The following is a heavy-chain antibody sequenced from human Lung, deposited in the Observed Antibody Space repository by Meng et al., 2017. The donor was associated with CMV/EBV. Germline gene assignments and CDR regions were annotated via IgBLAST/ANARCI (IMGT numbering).Heavy chain of an antibody. CDR2: NSAYNGNT. Sequence: SVKVSXKASGYTFTSYGISWVRQAPGQGLEWMGWNSAYNGNTNYAQKFQGRVTMTTDASTSTAYMELRSLRSDDTAMYFCARADYLLVHYYYYGMDVWGQEXTVTV. CDR3: ARADYLLVHYYYYGMDV. CDR1: GYTFTSYG. V-gene: IGHV1-18*01. D-gene: IGHD4/OR15-4a*01. J-gene: IGHJ6*02.